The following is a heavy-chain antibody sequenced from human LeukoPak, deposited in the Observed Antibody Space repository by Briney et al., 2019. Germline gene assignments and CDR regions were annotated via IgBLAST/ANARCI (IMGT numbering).Heavy chain of an antibody. CDR2: IYTSGST. Sequence: SETLSLTCTVSGGSISSYYWSWIRQPAGKGLEWIGHIYTSGSTSYNPSLKSRVTMSVDRSKNQFSLKLSSVTAADTAVYYCARSTHPGYCSGGSCYLTYYFDYWGQGTLVTVSS. CDR1: GGSISSYY. V-gene: IGHV4-4*07. D-gene: IGHD2-15*01. J-gene: IGHJ4*02. CDR3: ARSTHPGYCSGGSCYLTYYFDY.